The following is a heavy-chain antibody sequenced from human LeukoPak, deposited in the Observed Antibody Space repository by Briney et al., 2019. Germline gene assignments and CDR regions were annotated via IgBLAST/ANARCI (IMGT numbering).Heavy chain of an antibody. Sequence: SETLSLTCTVSGGSIGSYYWNWIRQAPGKGPEWIGYIHYSGSTNHNSSLKSRVTISVDTSKNQYSLKLSSVTAADTAVYYCARDGVAGGFDYWGQGTLVTVSS. V-gene: IGHV4-59*01. D-gene: IGHD6-19*01. CDR2: IHYSGST. CDR3: ARDGVAGGFDY. CDR1: GGSIGSYY. J-gene: IGHJ4*02.